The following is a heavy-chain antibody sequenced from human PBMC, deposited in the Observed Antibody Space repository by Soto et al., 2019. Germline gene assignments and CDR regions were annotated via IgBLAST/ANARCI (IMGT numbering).Heavy chain of an antibody. CDR2: IIPLVGTA. CDR1: GGTFSTYA. D-gene: IGHD3-22*01. CDR3: ARGVHYDSSGYYDFY. V-gene: IGHV1-69*01. Sequence: QVQLVQSGAEVKKPGSSVKVSCKASGGTFSTYAIYWVRQAPGQGLEWMGGIIPLVGTAKYAQNFQGRITITADASKNTAYMELRSLRSQDTAVYYCARGVHYDSSGYYDFYWGQGTLVTVSS. J-gene: IGHJ4*02.